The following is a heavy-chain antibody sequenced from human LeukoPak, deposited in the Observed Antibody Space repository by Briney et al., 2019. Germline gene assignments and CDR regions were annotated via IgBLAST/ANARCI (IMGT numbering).Heavy chain of an antibody. CDR1: GGSVGSYY. CDR3: ARHGSSDSFDY. J-gene: IGHJ4*02. CDR2: ICYGRTP. V-gene: IGHV4-59*08. Sequence: SMTVSLSCTVSGGSVGSYYWSWIRQSPGKGLEWIGHICYGRTPNYNPSLKSRATISIDRSKNQFSLKLSSLTAADTAVYYCARHGSSDSFDYWGQGTLVTVSS. D-gene: IGHD6-13*01.